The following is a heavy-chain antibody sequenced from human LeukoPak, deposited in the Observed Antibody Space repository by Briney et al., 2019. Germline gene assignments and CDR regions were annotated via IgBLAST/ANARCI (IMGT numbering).Heavy chain of an antibody. J-gene: IGHJ4*02. CDR2: IYYSGST. Sequence: SETLSLTCTVSGDSISTSSSYWGWIRQPPGEGLEWIGSIYYSGSTYYNTSLKSRVTISVDTSKNQFSLKLSSVTAADTAVYYCARARRPEWFGESSPYYFDYWGQGTLVTVSS. D-gene: IGHD3-10*01. CDR1: GDSISTSSSY. V-gene: IGHV4-39*01. CDR3: ARARRPEWFGESSPYYFDY.